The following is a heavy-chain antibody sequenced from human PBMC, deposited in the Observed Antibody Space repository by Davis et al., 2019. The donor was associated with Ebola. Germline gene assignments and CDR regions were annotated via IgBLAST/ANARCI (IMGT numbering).Heavy chain of an antibody. CDR1: GASISTYY. V-gene: IGHV4-59*01. Sequence: MPSETLSLTCTVSGASISTYYWSWIRQPPGKGLEWIGYIYYSGSTNYNPSLKSRVTISVDTSKNQFSLKLSSVTAADTAVYYCARIAAAGPYYFDYWGQGTLVTVSS. J-gene: IGHJ4*02. CDR2: IYYSGST. D-gene: IGHD6-13*01. CDR3: ARIAAAGPYYFDY.